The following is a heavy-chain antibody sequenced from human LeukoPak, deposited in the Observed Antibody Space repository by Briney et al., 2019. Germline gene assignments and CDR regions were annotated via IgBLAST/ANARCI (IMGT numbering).Heavy chain of an antibody. CDR3: AKSRGGSFPGGFDP. J-gene: IGHJ5*02. D-gene: IGHD2-15*01. V-gene: IGHV3-23*01. Sequence: GGSLRLSCAASGFPFGSYAMTWVRQAPGKGLEWVSGISGSGGKTYNADSLKGRFTISRDNSKNTLYLQMNSLRVEDTAIYYCAKSRGGSFPGGFDPCGHGTLVTISS. CDR2: ISGSGGKT. CDR1: GFPFGSYA.